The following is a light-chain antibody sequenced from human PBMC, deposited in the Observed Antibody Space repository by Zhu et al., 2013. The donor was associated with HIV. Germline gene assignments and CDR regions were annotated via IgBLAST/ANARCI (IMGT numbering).Light chain of an antibody. CDR1: QSISTY. V-gene: IGKV3D-15*01. Sequence: EIVMTQSPATLSVSPGDRATLSCRSSQSISTYLAWYQQKPGQAPRLLIYGASSRASGIPDRFSGSGSGTDFTLTITSLQSEDFGVYYCQQYDKWPPLTFGGGTKVQIK. CDR2: GAS. J-gene: IGKJ4*01. CDR3: QQYDKWPPLT.